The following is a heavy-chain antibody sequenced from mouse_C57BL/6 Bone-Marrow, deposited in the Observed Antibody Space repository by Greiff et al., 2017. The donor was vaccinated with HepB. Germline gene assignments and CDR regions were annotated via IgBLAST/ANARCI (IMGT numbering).Heavy chain of an antibody. D-gene: IGHD3-2*02. Sequence: VQLQQSGAELVRPGTSVKMSCKASGYTFTNYWIGWAKQRPGHGLEWIGDIYPGGGYTNYNEKFKGKATLTADKSSSTAYMQFSSLTSEDSAIYYCADSQTAQADYWGQGTTLTVSS. J-gene: IGHJ2*01. CDR2: IYPGGGYT. CDR1: GYTFTNYW. V-gene: IGHV1-63*01. CDR3: ADSQTAQADY.